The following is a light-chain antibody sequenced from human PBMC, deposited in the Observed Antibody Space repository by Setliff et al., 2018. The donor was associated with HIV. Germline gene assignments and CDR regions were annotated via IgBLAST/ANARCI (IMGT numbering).Light chain of an antibody. J-gene: IGLJ2*01. CDR1: SSDVGGYNY. CDR2: DVS. CDR3: GSYTSSSTLV. Sequence: QSVLAQPASVSGSPGQSITISCTGTSSDVGGYNYVSWYQQYPGKAPKLMIYDVSKRPSGVSNRFSGSKSGNTASLTISGLQAEDEADYYRGSYTSSSTLVFGGGTKVTVL. V-gene: IGLV2-14*03.